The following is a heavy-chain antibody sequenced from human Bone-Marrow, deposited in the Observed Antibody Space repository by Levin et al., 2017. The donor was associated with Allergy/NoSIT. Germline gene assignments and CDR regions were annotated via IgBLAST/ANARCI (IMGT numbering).Heavy chain of an antibody. CDR2: IEVTGST. V-gene: IGHV4-34*01. CDR1: GGSFSDFH. J-gene: IGHJ3*02. Sequence: GSLRLSCTIYGGSFSDFHWSWIRQSPGGGLEWIGEIEVTGSTNYNPSLKSRVYISLDTSKNQFSLRLTSVTAADPAVYFCARVPGSFDIWGPGTMVIVSS. CDR3: ARVPGSFDI. D-gene: IGHD3-10*01.